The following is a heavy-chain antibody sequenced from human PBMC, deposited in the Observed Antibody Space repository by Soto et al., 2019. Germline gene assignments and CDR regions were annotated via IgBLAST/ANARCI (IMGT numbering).Heavy chain of an antibody. Sequence: QLHLQESGPRLVKPSQTLSLTCTVSGVSITDVNYYWSWIRQSPGKGLEWIGHLYHGETTYTNPSLKSRPTISVDTSKTQFSLNLNSVTAADAAVYYCAGGLSGDKVDQWGQGTLVTVSS. V-gene: IGHV4-30-4*01. CDR3: AGGLSGDKVDQ. CDR1: GVSITDVNYY. CDR2: LYHGETT. D-gene: IGHD2-21*01. J-gene: IGHJ4*02.